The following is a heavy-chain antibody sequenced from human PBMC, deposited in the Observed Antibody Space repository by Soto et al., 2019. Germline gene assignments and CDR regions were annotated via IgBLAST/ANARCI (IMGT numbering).Heavy chain of an antibody. V-gene: IGHV3-23*01. Sequence: EVQLLESGGGLVQPGGSLRLSCAASGITFHSYVMRWIRQAPGKGLEWVSSISGSGDRTYYAGSVKGRFTISRDNSKNTLYLQMDSLRDEDTAMYYCARVALDSSCTTYYSDHWGQGTLVTVSS. J-gene: IGHJ4*02. CDR1: GITFHSYV. CDR2: ISGSGDRT. D-gene: IGHD3-22*01. CDR3: ARVALDSSCTTYYSDH.